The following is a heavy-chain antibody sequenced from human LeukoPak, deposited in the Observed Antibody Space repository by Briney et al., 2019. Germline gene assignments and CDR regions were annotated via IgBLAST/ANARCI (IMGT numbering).Heavy chain of an antibody. CDR1: GYTFTNYG. D-gene: IGHD3-22*01. CDR3: AKWNYDSGGYSNYFDP. Sequence: ASVKVSCKASGYTFTNYGISWVRQVPGQGLEWMGWISAYNGNTSYAQKFQGRVTMTTGTSTSTAYMELRSLRSDDTAVYFCAKWNYDSGGYSNYFDPWGQGTLVTVSS. V-gene: IGHV1-18*01. CDR2: ISAYNGNT. J-gene: IGHJ5*02.